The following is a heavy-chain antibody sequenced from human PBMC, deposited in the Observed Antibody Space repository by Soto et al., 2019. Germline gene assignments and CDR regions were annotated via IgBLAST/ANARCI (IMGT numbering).Heavy chain of an antibody. D-gene: IGHD1-26*01. V-gene: IGHV1-8*01. CDR1: GYTFITYD. J-gene: IGHJ5*02. Sequence: ASLKVSCKASGYTFITYDINWVRQAPGQGLEWMGWMNPDTGSTGYAQRLQGRVTMTRNTSTSTAYMELRSLRSDDTAVYYCARAPRLVGWFDPWGQGTLVTVSS. CDR2: MNPDTGST. CDR3: ARAPRLVGWFDP.